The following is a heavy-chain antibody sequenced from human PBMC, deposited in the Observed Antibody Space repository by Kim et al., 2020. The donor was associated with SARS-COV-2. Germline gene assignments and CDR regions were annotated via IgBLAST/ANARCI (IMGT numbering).Heavy chain of an antibody. D-gene: IGHD6-13*01. J-gene: IGHJ4*02. V-gene: IGHV5-51*01. CDR3: ARQVGQQLAEDPHFDY. Sequence: SFQGQVTISADKSISTAYLQWSSLKASDTAMYYCARQVGQQLAEDPHFDYWGQGTLVTVSS.